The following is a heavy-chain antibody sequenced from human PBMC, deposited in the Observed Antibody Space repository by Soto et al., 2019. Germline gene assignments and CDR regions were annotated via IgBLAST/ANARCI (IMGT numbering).Heavy chain of an antibody. CDR3: ARVKESCSSTSCYKFFDF. D-gene: IGHD2-2*02. CDR1: GGTFSSYA. V-gene: IGHV1-69*01. CDR2: IIPMYGMP. J-gene: IGHJ4*02. Sequence: QVQLVQSGAEVKKPGTSVRVSCKASGGTFSSYAVSWVRQAPGQGLEWVGEIIPMYGMPNLAHRFQGRVTVTADESTSTVYMEVSSLRSEDTAIYYCARVKESCSSTSCYKFFDFWGQGSLVTVSS.